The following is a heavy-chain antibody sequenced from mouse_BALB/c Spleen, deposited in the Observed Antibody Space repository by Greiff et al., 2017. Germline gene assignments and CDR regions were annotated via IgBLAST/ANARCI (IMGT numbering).Heavy chain of an antibody. Sequence: DVKLQESGGGLVQPGGSLRLSCATSGFTFTDYYMSWVRQPPGKALEWLGFIRNKANGYTTEYSASVKGRFTISRDNSQSILYLQMNTLRAEDSATYYCARDYGSSYVGFDYWGQGTTLTVSS. J-gene: IGHJ2*01. V-gene: IGHV7-3*02. CDR2: IRNKANGYTT. CDR3: ARDYGSSYVGFDY. D-gene: IGHD1-1*01. CDR1: GFTFTDYY.